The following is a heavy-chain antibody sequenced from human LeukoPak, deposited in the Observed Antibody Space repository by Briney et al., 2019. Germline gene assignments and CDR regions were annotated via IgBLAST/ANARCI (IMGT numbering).Heavy chain of an antibody. CDR3: ARGVFRGQWLVGD. CDR1: GGSISSSSYY. CDR2: IYYSGST. Sequence: SETLSLTCTVSGGSISSSSYYWSWIRQPPGKGLEWIGYIYYSGSTNYNPSLKSRVTISVDTSKNQFSLKLSSVTAADTAVYYCARGVFRGQWLVGDWGQGTLVTVSS. D-gene: IGHD6-19*01. J-gene: IGHJ4*02. V-gene: IGHV4-61*01.